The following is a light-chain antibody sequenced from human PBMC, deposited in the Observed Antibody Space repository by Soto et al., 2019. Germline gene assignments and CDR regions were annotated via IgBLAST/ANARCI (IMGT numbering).Light chain of an antibody. CDR3: QQYSNWPPVT. CDR1: QSVSSSY. CDR2: GAS. J-gene: IGKJ4*01. Sequence: EIVLTQSPGTLSLSPGERATLSCRASQSVSSSYLAWYQQKPGQAPRLLIYGASSRATGIPDRFSGSGSGTDFTLTISRLEPEDFAVYYCQQYSNWPPVTFGGGTKVDIK. V-gene: IGKV3-20*01.